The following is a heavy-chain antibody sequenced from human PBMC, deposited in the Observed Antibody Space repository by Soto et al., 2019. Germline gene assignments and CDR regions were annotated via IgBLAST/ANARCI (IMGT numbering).Heavy chain of an antibody. J-gene: IGHJ3*02. Sequence: PSETLSLTCTVSGDSISSDGYYWAWIRQHPEKGLEWIGFIYYSGSTSYNPSLKSRVTMSVDTSKTQFSLRLTSVTAADTAVYYCAREPGYGPGAFDIWGQGTMVTVSS. CDR2: IYYSGST. CDR3: AREPGYGPGAFDI. D-gene: IGHD5-12*01. CDR1: GDSISSDGYY. V-gene: IGHV4-31*03.